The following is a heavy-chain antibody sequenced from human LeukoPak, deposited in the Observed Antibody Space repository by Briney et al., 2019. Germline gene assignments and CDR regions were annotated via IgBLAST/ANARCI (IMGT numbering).Heavy chain of an antibody. V-gene: IGHV1-2*02. D-gene: IGHD3-9*01. Sequence: ASVKVSCKASGYTFTGYYMHWVRQAPGQGLEWMGWINPNSGGTNYAQKFQGRVAMTRDTSISTAYMELSRLRSDDTAVYYCARGARYFDWLLRPHFDYWGQGTPVTVSS. CDR3: ARGARYFDWLLRPHFDY. CDR2: INPNSGGT. J-gene: IGHJ4*02. CDR1: GYTFTGYY.